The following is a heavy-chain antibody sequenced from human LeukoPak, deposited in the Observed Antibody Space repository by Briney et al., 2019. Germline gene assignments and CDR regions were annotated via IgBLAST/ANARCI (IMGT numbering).Heavy chain of an antibody. CDR2: ISACNGNT. J-gene: IGHJ6*02. Sequence: ASVKVSCKASGYTFTSYGISWVRQAPGLGLEWMGWISACNGNTNYAQKLQGRVTMTTDTSTSTAYMELRSLRSDDTAVYYCARDRSNLEWLLLGYYYYGMDVWGQGTTVTVSS. CDR1: GYTFTSYG. V-gene: IGHV1-18*01. CDR3: ARDRSNLEWLLLGYYYYGMDV. D-gene: IGHD3-3*01.